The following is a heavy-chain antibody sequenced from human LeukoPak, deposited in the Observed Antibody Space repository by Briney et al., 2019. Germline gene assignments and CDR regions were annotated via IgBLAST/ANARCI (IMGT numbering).Heavy chain of an antibody. Sequence: ASVKVSCKASGYTFTSYGISWVRQAPGQGLEWMGWISAYNGNTNYAQKLQGRVTTTTDTSTSTAYMELRSLRSDDTAVYYCARTVGIAVAGRLDYWGQGTLVTVSS. D-gene: IGHD6-19*01. CDR2: ISAYNGNT. CDR1: GYTFTSYG. CDR3: ARTVGIAVAGRLDY. V-gene: IGHV1-18*01. J-gene: IGHJ4*02.